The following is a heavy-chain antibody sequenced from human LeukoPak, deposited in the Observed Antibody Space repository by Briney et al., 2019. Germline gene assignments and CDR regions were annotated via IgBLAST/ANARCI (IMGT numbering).Heavy chain of an antibody. CDR1: GFTFSTYS. V-gene: IGHV3-21*01. J-gene: IGHJ4*02. Sequence: PGGSLRLSCAASGFTFSTYSVHWVRQAPGKGLEWVSSISSSSSFIYYADSVKGRFTISRDNAKNSLYLQMNSLRAEDTAVYYCAREVSPNYDFWSGYYSQFDYWGLGTLVTVSS. CDR3: AREVSPNYDFWSGYYSQFDY. D-gene: IGHD3-3*01. CDR2: ISSSSSFI.